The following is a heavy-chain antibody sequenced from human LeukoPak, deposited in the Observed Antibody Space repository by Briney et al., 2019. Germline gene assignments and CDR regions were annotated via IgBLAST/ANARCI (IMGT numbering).Heavy chain of an antibody. J-gene: IGHJ3*02. V-gene: IGHV4-38-2*02. CDR1: GYSISSGYY. D-gene: IGHD3-22*01. CDR3: ARDQGYYYDSRGSFDI. CDR2: IYHSGST. Sequence: SETLSLTCTVSGYSISSGYYWGWIRPPPGKGLEWIGSIYHSGSTYYTPSLKSRVTISVDTSKNQFSLKLSSVTAADTAVYYCARDQGYYYDSRGSFDIWGQGTMVTVSS.